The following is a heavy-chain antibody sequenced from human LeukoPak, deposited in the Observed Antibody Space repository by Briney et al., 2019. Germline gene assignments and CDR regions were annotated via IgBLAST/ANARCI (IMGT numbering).Heavy chain of an antibody. CDR2: ISSNGGSK. V-gene: IGHV3-64*01. J-gene: IGHJ4*02. Sequence: GGSLRLSCAASGFTFSSYSIHWVRQAPGKGLEYVSAISSNGGSKYYVNSVKGRFTISRDNSKNTLYLQMGNLRADDIAVYYCARAATNSDFWSGFFDYWGQGTLVTVS. CDR3: ARAATNSDFWSGFFDY. CDR1: GFTFSSYS. D-gene: IGHD3-3*01.